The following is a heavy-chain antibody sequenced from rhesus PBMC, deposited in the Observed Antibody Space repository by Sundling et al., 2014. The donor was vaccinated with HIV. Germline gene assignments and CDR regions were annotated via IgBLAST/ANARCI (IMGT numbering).Heavy chain of an antibody. Sequence: QVTLKESGPALVKPTQTLTLTCSFSGFSLNXSGMAVGWIRQPPGKTLEWLGHIYWDDDKRYSTSLKSRLTISKDTSKNQVVLTMTNMDPVDTATYYCARRPMGGYFDSWGQGVLVTVSS. CDR1: GFSLNXSGMA. CDR3: ARRPMGGYFDS. D-gene: IGHD3-34*01. CDR2: IYWDDDK. J-gene: IGHJ4*01. V-gene: IGHV2-174*02.